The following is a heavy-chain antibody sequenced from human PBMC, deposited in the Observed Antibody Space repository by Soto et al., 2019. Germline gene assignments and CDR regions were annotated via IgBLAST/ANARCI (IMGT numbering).Heavy chain of an antibody. CDR2: ISGSGGST. D-gene: IGHD6-19*01. CDR3: AKDRAKGAGFDY. Sequence: GGSLRLSCAASGFTFSRYGIHWVRQAPGKGLEWVSAISGSGGSTYYADSVKGRFTISRDNSKNTLYLQMNSLRAEDTAVYYCAKDRAKGAGFDYWGQGTLVTVSS. V-gene: IGHV3-23*01. J-gene: IGHJ4*02. CDR1: GFTFSRYG.